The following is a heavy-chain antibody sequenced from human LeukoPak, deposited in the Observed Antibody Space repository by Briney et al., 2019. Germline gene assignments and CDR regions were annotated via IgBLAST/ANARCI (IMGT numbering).Heavy chain of an antibody. V-gene: IGHV3-43*02. Sequence: GGSLRLSCAASGFTFDDYAMHWVRQAPGKGLDWVSLISGDGGSTYYADSVKGRFTISRDNSKNSLYLQMNSLRTEDTALYYCATQGRNYYGMDVWGQGTTVTVSS. CDR3: ATQGRNYYGMDV. CDR1: GFTFDDYA. CDR2: ISGDGGST. J-gene: IGHJ6*02.